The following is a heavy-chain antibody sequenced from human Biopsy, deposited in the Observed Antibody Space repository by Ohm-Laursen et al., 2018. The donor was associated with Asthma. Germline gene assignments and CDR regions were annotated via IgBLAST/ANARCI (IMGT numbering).Heavy chain of an antibody. V-gene: IGHV1-24*01. D-gene: IGHD5-12*01. CDR1: AYSLTDLS. CDR2: HDHEEGGT. Sequence: SVSASCQLYAYSLTDLSMHWARQAPGHGLEWMGGHDHEEGGTVNARRFQGRVTITADESTSTCYMELRSLTSEDTAVYFCARGYSGYDRIQYYYNGMDVWGQGTTVTVS. CDR3: ARGYSGYDRIQYYYNGMDV. J-gene: IGHJ6*02.